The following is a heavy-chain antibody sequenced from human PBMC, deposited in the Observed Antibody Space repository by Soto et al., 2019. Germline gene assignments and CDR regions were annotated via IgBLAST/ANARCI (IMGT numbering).Heavy chain of an antibody. CDR1: GGSVSSGSYY. J-gene: IGHJ4*02. CDR3: AYRYSSSWRAPLDY. V-gene: IGHV4-61*01. Sequence: SETLSLTCTVSGGSVSSGSYYWGWIRQPPGKRLEWIAYIYYSGSTNYNPSLKSRVTISVDTSKNQFSLKLSSVTAADTAVYYCAYRYSSSWRAPLDYWGQGTLVTVSS. CDR2: IYYSGST. D-gene: IGHD6-13*01.